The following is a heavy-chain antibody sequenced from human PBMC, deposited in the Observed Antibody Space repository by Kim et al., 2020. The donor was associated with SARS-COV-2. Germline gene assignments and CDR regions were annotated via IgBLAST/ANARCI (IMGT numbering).Heavy chain of an antibody. J-gene: IGHJ4*02. D-gene: IGHD6-13*01. Sequence: AASVKGRVTTSRDNTKTPLYQQRNSLRAEDTAVYYCANTGYSSSWPDFDYWGQGTLVTVSS. V-gene: IGHV3-23*03. CDR3: ANTGYSSSWPDFDY.